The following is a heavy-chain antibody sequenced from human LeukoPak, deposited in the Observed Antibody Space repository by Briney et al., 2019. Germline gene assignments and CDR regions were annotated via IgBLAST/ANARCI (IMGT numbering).Heavy chain of an antibody. V-gene: IGHV3-48*04. CDR1: GFTFSSYS. D-gene: IGHD3-10*01. J-gene: IGHJ4*02. Sequence: GGSLRLSCAASGFTFSSYSMNWVRQAPGKGLEWVSYISSSSSTIYYVDSVKGRFTTSRDNAKNSLYLQMNSLRAEDTAVYYCARALSRGLDYWGQGTLVTVSS. CDR2: ISSSSSTI. CDR3: ARALSRGLDY.